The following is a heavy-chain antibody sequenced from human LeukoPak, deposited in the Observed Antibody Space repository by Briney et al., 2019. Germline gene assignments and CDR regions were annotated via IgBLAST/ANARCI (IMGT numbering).Heavy chain of an antibody. CDR3: ARASDSSGGAPIDY. Sequence: GGSLRLSCAASGFTFSSYSMNWVRQAPRKGLEWVSSISSSSSYIYYADSVKGRFTISRDNAKNSLYLQMNSLRAEDTAVYYCARASDSSGGAPIDYWGQGTLVTVSS. CDR2: ISSSSSYI. CDR1: GFTFSSYS. V-gene: IGHV3-21*01. D-gene: IGHD6-19*01. J-gene: IGHJ4*02.